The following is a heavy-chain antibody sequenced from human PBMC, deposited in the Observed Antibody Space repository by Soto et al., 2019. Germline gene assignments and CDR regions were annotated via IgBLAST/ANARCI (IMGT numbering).Heavy chain of an antibody. D-gene: IGHD2-21*02. CDR1: GYSITTGYS. Sequence: SETLSLTCAVSGYSITTGYSWGWVRQPPGKGLEWIGNIFHSGRTYYSPSLKGRLTVSMDTSKNQFSLKLRSVTAADTAVYYCARESSGGNSDFDLWGLGTMVTVSS. J-gene: IGHJ3*01. V-gene: IGHV4-38-2*02. CDR3: ARESSGGNSDFDL. CDR2: IFHSGRT.